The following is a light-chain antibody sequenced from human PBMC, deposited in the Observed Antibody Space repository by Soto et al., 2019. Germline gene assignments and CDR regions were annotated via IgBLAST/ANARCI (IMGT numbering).Light chain of an antibody. CDR3: TSYVGNDIGV. CDR2: EVT. V-gene: IGLV2-8*01. CDR1: SSDVGAYKY. J-gene: IGLJ3*02. Sequence: QSALTQPPSASGSPGQSVTISCTGTSSDVGAYKYVSWYQQYPGKAPQLMIYEVTKRPSGVPDRVSGSKSGNTASLTVSGLQAEDEADYYCTSYVGNDIGVFGGGTKLTVL.